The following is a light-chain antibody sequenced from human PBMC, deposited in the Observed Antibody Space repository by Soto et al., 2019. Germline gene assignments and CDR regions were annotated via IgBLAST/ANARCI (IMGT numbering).Light chain of an antibody. CDR3: QSYDSNLTEV. CDR2: GSD. Sequence: QSVLTQPPSVPWAPGHTVTISCTGSGSNIGAGYGVQWYQQLPGTAPRLLIYGSDDRPSGVPDRFSASVSGNSASLAITGLQTEDEAVYYCQSYDSNLTEVFGPGTKVTAL. CDR1: GSNIGAGYG. J-gene: IGLJ1*01. V-gene: IGLV1-40*01.